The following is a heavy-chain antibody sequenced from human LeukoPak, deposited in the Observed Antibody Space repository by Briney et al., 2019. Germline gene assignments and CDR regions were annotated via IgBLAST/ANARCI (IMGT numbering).Heavy chain of an antibody. D-gene: IGHD3-10*01. V-gene: IGHV4-31*11. CDR3: ARTHRALAIDY. CDR2: IYYSGST. J-gene: IGHJ4*02. Sequence: SETLSLTCAVYGGSFSGYYWSWIRQHPGKGLEWIGYIYYSGSTYYNPSLKSRVTISVDTSKNQFSLKLSSVTAADTAVYYCARTHRALAIDYWGQGTLVTVSS. CDR1: GGSFSGYY.